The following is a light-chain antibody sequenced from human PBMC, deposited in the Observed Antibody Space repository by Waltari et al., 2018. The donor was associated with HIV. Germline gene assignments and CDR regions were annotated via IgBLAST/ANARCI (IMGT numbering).Light chain of an antibody. CDR3: GTWDASLNLAGV. V-gene: IGLV1-51*01. CDR1: ASNIGKFY. J-gene: IGLJ3*02. Sequence: QSALTQPPSVSAASGKTVTIPCSGSASNIGKFYVSWYQQFPGTPPKLIIFDMDQRHSGVPDRFSASKSGTSATLDITGLQTGDEADYYCGTWDASLNLAGVFGGGTRLTVL. CDR2: DMD.